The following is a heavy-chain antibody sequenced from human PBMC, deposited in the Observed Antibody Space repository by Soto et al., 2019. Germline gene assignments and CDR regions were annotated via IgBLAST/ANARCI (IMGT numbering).Heavy chain of an antibody. D-gene: IGHD6-6*01. Sequence: SQTLSLTCAISGDSVSSNSAAWNWIRQSPSGGLEWLGRTYYRSKWYNDYAVSVKSRITINPDTSKNQFSLQLNSVTPEDTAVYYCARDRVIAARPAPYYYYGMDVWGQGTTVTVSS. CDR3: ARDRVIAARPAPYYYYGMDV. V-gene: IGHV6-1*01. J-gene: IGHJ6*02. CDR1: GDSVSSNSAA. CDR2: TYYRSKWYN.